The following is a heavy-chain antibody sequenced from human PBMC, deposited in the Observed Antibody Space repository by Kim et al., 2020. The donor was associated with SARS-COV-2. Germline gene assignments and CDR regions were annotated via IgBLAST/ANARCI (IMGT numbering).Heavy chain of an antibody. CDR1: GFTFSSYG. J-gene: IGHJ6*02. Sequence: GGSLRLSCAASGFTFSSYGMHWVRQAPGKGLEWVAVISYDGSNKYYADSVKGRFTISRDNSKNTLYLQMNSLRAEDTAVYYCAKAAMEGYYYYYGMDVWGQGTTVTASS. V-gene: IGHV3-30*18. CDR2: ISYDGSNK. D-gene: IGHD2-2*01. CDR3: AKAAMEGYYYYYGMDV.